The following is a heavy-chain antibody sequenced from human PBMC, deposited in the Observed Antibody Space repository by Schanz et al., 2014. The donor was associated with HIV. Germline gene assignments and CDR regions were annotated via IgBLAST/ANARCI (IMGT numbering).Heavy chain of an antibody. CDR3: ARDAARYFDWSYYFDF. CDR2: ISGSGGST. V-gene: IGHV3-23*01. D-gene: IGHD3-9*01. J-gene: IGHJ4*02. CDR1: GFTFSSYG. Sequence: EVQLLESGGGLVQPGGSLRLSCAASGFTFSSYGMSWVRQAPGKGLECVSVISGSGGSTYYADSVKGRFTISRDNSKNALYLQMNSLRAEDTAVYYCARDAARYFDWSYYFDFWGQGTLVTVSS.